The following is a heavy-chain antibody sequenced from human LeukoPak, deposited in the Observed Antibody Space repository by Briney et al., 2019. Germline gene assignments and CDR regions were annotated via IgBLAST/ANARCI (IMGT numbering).Heavy chain of an antibody. Sequence: ASVKVSCKASGYTFTDYPMHWVRQAPGQGLEWMGGINPKSGGINYVHKVQGRFTMTSVTSMSTVYMEMRSLRADDTAVYYCARVRVISSPDLDPWGQGTLVTVSS. CDR2: INPKSGGI. V-gene: IGHV1-2*02. CDR3: ARVRVISSPDLDP. CDR1: GYTFTDYP. D-gene: IGHD6-6*01. J-gene: IGHJ5*02.